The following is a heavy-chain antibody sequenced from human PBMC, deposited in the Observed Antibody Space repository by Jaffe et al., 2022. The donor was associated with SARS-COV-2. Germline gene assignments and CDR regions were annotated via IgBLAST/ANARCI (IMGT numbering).Heavy chain of an antibody. CDR3: ARDATTVTSPPGWYFDL. V-gene: IGHV4-30-2*01. D-gene: IGHD4-17*01. Sequence: QLQLQESGSGLVKPSQTLSLTCAVSGGSISSGGYSWSWIRQPPGKGLEWIGYIYHSGSTYYNPSLKSRVTISVDRSKNQFSLKLSSVTAADTAVYYCARDATTVTSPPGWYFDLWGRGTLVTVSS. J-gene: IGHJ2*01. CDR2: IYHSGST. CDR1: GGSISSGGYS.